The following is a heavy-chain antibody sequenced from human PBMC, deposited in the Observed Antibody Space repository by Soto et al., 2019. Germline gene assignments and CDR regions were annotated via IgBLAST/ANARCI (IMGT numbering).Heavy chain of an antibody. CDR2: IYTSGST. CDR1: GGSISSYY. D-gene: IGHD6-19*01. Sequence: SETLSLTCTVSGGSISSYYWSWIRQPAGKGLEWIGRIYTSGSTSYNPSLKSRVTMSVDTSKNQFSLKLRSVTAADTAVYYCAREGDSSGADFDYWGQRTLVTVSS. V-gene: IGHV4-4*07. CDR3: AREGDSSGADFDY. J-gene: IGHJ4*02.